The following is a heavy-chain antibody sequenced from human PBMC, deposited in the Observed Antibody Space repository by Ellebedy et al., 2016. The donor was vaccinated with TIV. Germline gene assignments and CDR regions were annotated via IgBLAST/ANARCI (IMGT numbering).Heavy chain of an antibody. CDR3: ARQEPGWRQLSGFDY. D-gene: IGHD2/OR15-2a*01. CDR2: INPNSGAT. CDR1: GYAFSGYY. J-gene: IGHJ4*02. V-gene: IGHV1-2*02. Sequence: AASVKVSCKASGYAFSGYYIHWVRQAPGQGLAWMGWINPNSGATKYVQKFQGRVTMTRDTSISTAYMEVSRLRSDDTGVYFCARQEPGWRQLSGFDYWGQGSLVTVSS.